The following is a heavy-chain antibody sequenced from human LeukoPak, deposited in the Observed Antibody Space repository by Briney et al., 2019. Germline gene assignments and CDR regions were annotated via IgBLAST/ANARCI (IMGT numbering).Heavy chain of an antibody. CDR3: ARAFRMYALHNWFDP. J-gene: IGHJ5*02. Sequence: SETLSLTCAVYGGSFSGYYWSWIRQPPGKGLEWIGEINHSGSTNYNPSLKSRVTISVDTSKNQFSLKLSSVTAADTAVYYCARAFRMYALHNWFDPWGQGTLVTVSS. V-gene: IGHV4-34*01. CDR2: INHSGST. CDR1: GGSFSGYY. D-gene: IGHD2-8*01.